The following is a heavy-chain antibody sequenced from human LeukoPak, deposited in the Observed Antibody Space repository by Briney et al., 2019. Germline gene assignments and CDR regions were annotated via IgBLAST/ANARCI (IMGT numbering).Heavy chain of an antibody. Sequence: SETLSLTCTVSGGSISSGSYYWSWIRQPAGKGLEWIGRIYTSGSTNYNPSLKSRVTISVDTSKNQFSLKLSSVTAADTAVYYCARHSGYSYGWNFDYWGQGTLVTVSS. CDR1: GGSISSGSYY. V-gene: IGHV4-61*02. J-gene: IGHJ4*02. D-gene: IGHD5-18*01. CDR3: ARHSGYSYGWNFDY. CDR2: IYTSGST.